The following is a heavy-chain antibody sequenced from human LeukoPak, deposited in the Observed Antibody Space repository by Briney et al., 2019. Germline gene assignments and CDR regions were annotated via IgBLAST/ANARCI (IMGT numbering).Heavy chain of an antibody. V-gene: IGHV4-59*01. CDR3: ARSGPLWFGEHGEYYFDY. CDR2: IYYSGST. J-gene: IGHJ4*02. Sequence: SETLSLTCTVSGGSISSYYWSWIRQPPGKGLEWIGYIYYSGSTNYNPSLKSRVTISVDTSKNQFSLKLSSVTAADTAVYYCARSGPLWFGEHGEYYFDYWGQGTLVTVSS. D-gene: IGHD3-10*01. CDR1: GGSISSYY.